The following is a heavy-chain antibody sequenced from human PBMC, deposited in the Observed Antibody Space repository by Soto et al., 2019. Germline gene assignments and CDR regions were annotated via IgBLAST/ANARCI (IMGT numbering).Heavy chain of an antibody. V-gene: IGHV3-11*01. CDR1: GFTFSDYY. J-gene: IGHJ4*02. D-gene: IGHD2-15*01. Sequence: QVQLVESGGGLVRPGGSLRLSCAASGFTFSDYYMNWIRQAPGKGLEWLAYISARGGTKYYAESVRGRDTITKDNAKNSLYLQMNSLRAEDTAVYYCARAFGCSGGNCCSEFDNWGQGTLVTVSS. CDR2: ISARGGTK. CDR3: ARAFGCSGGNCCSEFDN.